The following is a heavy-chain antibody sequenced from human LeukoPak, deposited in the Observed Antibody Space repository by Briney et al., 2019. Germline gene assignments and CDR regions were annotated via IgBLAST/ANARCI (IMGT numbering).Heavy chain of an antibody. CDR2: IIPIFGTA. CDR1: GGTFSSYA. Sequence: ASVKVSCEASGGTFSSYAISWVRQAPGQGLEWMGGIIPIFGTANYAQKFQGRVTITADESTSTAYMELSSLRSEDTAVYYCARGKPYGSEFLYFDYWGQGTLVTVSS. J-gene: IGHJ4*02. D-gene: IGHD3-10*01. V-gene: IGHV1-69*13. CDR3: ARGKPYGSEFLYFDY.